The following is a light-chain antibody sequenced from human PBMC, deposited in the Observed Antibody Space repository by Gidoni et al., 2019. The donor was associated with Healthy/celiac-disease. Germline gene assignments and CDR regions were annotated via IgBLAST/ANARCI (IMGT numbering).Light chain of an antibody. V-gene: IGKV3-11*01. CDR1: QSVSSY. J-gene: IGKJ4*01. Sequence: EIVLTQSPATLSLSPGERATLSCRASQSVSSYLAWYQQKPGQAPRLLIYDASNRATGIQARFSGSGSGTDFTLTISSLEPEDFAVYYCQQSRTFGGGTKVEIK. CDR3: QQSRT. CDR2: DAS.